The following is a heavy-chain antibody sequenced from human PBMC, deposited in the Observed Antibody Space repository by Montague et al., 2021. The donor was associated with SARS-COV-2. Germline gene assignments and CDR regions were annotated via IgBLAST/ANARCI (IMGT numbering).Heavy chain of an antibody. Sequence: SETLSLTCTVSGYFIGTGYYWGWFLQPPAKGLQWIGSNYLHGNAYYNPSLNSRVTISLDTSNNQFFSVLTSVTTADTAVYYCARGRVTRAGFDYWGQGTRVTVSS. CDR1: GYFIGTGYY. D-gene: IGHD2-21*02. CDR2: NYLHGNA. J-gene: IGHJ4*02. CDR3: ARGRVTRAGFDY. V-gene: IGHV4-38-2*02.